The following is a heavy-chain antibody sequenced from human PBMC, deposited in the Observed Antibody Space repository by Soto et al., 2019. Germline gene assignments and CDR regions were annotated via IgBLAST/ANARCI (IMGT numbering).Heavy chain of an antibody. J-gene: IGHJ4*02. CDR1: GFPFSYYW. CDR2: ISGDGVTT. D-gene: IGHD3-9*01. V-gene: IGHV3-74*01. CDR3: AREYYVILTGYYTDY. Sequence: DVQLVESGGDLVQRGGSLRLSCAASGFPFSYYWMHWVRHTPGKGLDWVARISGDGVTTYYADSVTGRFTFSRDNAKNAVSLQISGLRAEDTAVYYCAREYYVILTGYYTDYWGQGTLVSVSS.